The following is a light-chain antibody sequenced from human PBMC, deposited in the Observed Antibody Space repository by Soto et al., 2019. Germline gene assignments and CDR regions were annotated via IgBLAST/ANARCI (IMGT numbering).Light chain of an antibody. CDR1: SSDVSAYNY. J-gene: IGLJ1*01. CDR2: EVS. V-gene: IGLV2-8*01. CDR3: SSYTTSNTRQIV. Sequence: QSVLTQPPSASGSPGQSVTISCTGNSSDVSAYNYVSWYQQLPGKAPKLIIYEVSKRPSGVPDRFSGSKSGNTASLTISGLQPEDEADYYCSSYTTSNTRQIVFGTGTKVTVL.